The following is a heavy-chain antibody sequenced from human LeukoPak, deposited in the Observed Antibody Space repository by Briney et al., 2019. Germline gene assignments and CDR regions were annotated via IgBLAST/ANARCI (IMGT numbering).Heavy chain of an antibody. Sequence: GESLKISCKGSGYSFTSYWIGWVRQMPGEGLEWMGITYPADSDTRYSPSFQGQVTISADKSISTAYLQWSSLKASDTAMYYCARQLARYCGGDCSTGALDYWGQGTLVTVSS. D-gene: IGHD2-21*02. CDR1: GYSFTSYW. CDR2: TYPADSDT. CDR3: ARQLARYCGGDCSTGALDY. J-gene: IGHJ4*02. V-gene: IGHV5-51*01.